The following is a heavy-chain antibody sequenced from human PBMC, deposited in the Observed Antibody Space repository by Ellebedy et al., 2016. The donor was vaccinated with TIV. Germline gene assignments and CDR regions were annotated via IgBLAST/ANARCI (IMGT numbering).Heavy chain of an antibody. D-gene: IGHD4-11*01. CDR1: GFTVSSNY. CDR3: ARDKGAVTTTLHFDY. CDR2: IYSGGST. Sequence: GESLKISCAASGFTVSSNYMSWVRQAPGKGLEWVSVIYSGGSTYYADSVKGRFTISRDNSKNTMYLQMNSLRAEDTAVYHCARDKGAVTTTLHFDYWGQGTLVTVSS. J-gene: IGHJ4*02. V-gene: IGHV3-66*01.